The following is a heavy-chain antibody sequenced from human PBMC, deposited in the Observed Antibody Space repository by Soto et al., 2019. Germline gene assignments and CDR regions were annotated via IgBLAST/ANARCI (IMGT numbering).Heavy chain of an antibody. CDR3: ARGLVVAARNDAFDI. CDR2: IIPILGIA. J-gene: IGHJ3*02. V-gene: IGHV1-69*02. D-gene: IGHD2-15*01. CDR1: GGTFSSYT. Sequence: SVKVSCTASGGTFSSYTISWVRQAPGQGLEWMGRIIPILGIANYAQKFQGRVTITADKSTSTAYMELSSLRSEDTAVYYCARGLVVAARNDAFDIWGQGTMVTVSS.